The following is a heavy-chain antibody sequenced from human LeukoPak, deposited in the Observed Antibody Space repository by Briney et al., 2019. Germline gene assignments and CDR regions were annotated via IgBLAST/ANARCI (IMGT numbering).Heavy chain of an antibody. J-gene: IGHJ4*02. D-gene: IGHD3-22*01. CDR1: GYSFTSYW. V-gene: IGHV5-51*01. Sequence: GESLKISCKGSGYSFTSYWIGWVRQMPGKGLEWMGIIYPGDSGTRYSPSFQGQVTISADKSISTAYLQWSSLKASDTAMYYCARIHDSSGYHFDYWGQGTLVTVSS. CDR2: IYPGDSGT. CDR3: ARIHDSSGYHFDY.